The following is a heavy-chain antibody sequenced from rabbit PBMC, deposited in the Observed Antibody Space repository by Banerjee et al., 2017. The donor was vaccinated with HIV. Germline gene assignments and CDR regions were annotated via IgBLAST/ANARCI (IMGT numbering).Heavy chain of an antibody. D-gene: IGHD6-1*01. V-gene: IGHV1S40*01. CDR1: GFSFSSYW. Sequence: QSLEESGGGLVQPEGSLTLTCTASGFSFSSYWMCWVRQAPGKGPEWIACIYSDSGGTAYASWAKGRFTISKTSSTTVTLQMTSLTAADTATYFCARELGGSNAFYFTLWGPGTLVTVS. CDR3: ARELGGSNAFYFTL. J-gene: IGHJ4*01. CDR2: IYSDSGGT.